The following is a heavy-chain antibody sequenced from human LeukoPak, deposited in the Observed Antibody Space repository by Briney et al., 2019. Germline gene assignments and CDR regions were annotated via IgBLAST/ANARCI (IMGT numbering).Heavy chain of an antibody. D-gene: IGHD3-22*01. CDR1: GGSISSYY. CDR2: IYTSGST. CDR3: ARVSDYYDSSGPI. Sequence: SETLSLTCTVSGGSISSYYWSWIRQPAGEGLEWIGRIYTSGSTNYNPSLKSRVTMSVDTSMNQFSLKLSSVTAADTAVYYCARVSDYYDSSGPIWGQGTLVTVSS. J-gene: IGHJ4*02. V-gene: IGHV4-4*07.